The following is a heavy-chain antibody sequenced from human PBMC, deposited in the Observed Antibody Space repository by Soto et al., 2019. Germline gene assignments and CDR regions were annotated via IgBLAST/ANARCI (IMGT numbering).Heavy chain of an antibody. J-gene: IGHJ6*02. CDR1: GYTFTTFD. D-gene: IGHD1-1*01. CDR2: MSPNSGNT. CDR3: ARGVDAGVDV. V-gene: IGHV1-8*01. Sequence: QVQLVQSGAEVEKPGASVKVSCKASGYTFTTFDINWVRQATGQGLEWMGWMSPNSGNTGYAQKFQGRVTMTRDTSISTAYMELSSLRSEDTAMYYCARGVDAGVDVWGQGTTVTVSS.